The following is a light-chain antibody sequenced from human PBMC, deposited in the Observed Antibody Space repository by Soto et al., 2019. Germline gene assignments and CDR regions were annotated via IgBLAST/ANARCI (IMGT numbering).Light chain of an antibody. J-gene: IGLJ3*02. CDR3: LLSYTGTWV. Sequence: QSVVTQEPSQTVSPGGTVTLTCGSNTGAVTTDHYPYWFQQKPGQAPRTLIWDTSNKHSWTPARFSGSLLGGQAALTLLGAQPEDEAEYSCLLSYTGTWVFGGGTKLTVL. CDR1: TGAVTTDHY. V-gene: IGLV7-46*02. CDR2: DTS.